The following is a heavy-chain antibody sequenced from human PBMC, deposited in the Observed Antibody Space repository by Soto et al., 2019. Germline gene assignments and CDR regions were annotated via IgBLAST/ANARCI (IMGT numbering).Heavy chain of an antibody. J-gene: IGHJ6*02. CDR1: GGTFSSYA. Sequence: QVQLVQSGAEVKKPGSSVKVSCKASGGTFSSYAISWVRQAPGQGLEWMGGIIPIFGTANYAQKFQGRVTITGDESTSTAYMELSSLRSEDTAVYYCASCRDGYNYRGKYGMDVWGQGTTVTVSS. CDR2: IIPIFGTA. D-gene: IGHD5-12*01. CDR3: ASCRDGYNYRGKYGMDV. V-gene: IGHV1-69*01.